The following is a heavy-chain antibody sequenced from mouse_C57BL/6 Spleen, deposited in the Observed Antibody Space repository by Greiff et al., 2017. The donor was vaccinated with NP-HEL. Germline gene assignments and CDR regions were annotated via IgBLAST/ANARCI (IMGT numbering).Heavy chain of an antibody. CDR3: ARDGSSYAGYYAMDY. V-gene: IGHV5-17*01. CDR2: ISSGSNTF. Sequence: EVQRVESGGGLVKPGGSLKLSCAASGFTFSDYCMHWVRQAPEKGLEWVAYISSGSNTFYNADTVSGRFTISRDNAKKSLFLKMTSLRYEDTARYDCARDGSSYAGYYAMDYWGQGTSVTVSS. CDR1: GFTFSDYC. D-gene: IGHD1-1*01. J-gene: IGHJ4*01.